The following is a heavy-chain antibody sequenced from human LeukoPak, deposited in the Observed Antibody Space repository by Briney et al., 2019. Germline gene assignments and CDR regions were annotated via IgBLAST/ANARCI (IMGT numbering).Heavy chain of an antibody. D-gene: IGHD1-20*01. V-gene: IGHV4-34*01. J-gene: IGHJ4*02. CDR1: GGSFSGYY. CDR2: INDSGST. CDR3: ARGGGVKSITGTHFDY. Sequence: SETLSLTCAVYGGSFSGYYWTWIRQSPGKGLEWIGEINDSGSTNYNPSLKSRVTMSVDTSKNQFSLKLSSVTAADTAVYYCARGGGVKSITGTHFDYWGQGTLVTVSS.